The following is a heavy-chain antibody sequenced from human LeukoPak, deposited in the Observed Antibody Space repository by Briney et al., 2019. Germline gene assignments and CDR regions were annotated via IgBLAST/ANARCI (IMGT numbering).Heavy chain of an antibody. CDR1: GGSISSSSYY. CDR3: ARHGYFDWVYDY. D-gene: IGHD3-9*01. Sequence: SSETLSLTCTVSGGSISSSSYYWGWIRQPPGKGLEWIGSIYYSGSTYYNPSLKSRVTISVDTSKNQFSLKLSSVTAADTAVYYCARHGYFDWVYDYWGQGTLVTVSS. V-gene: IGHV4-39*01. CDR2: IYYSGST. J-gene: IGHJ4*02.